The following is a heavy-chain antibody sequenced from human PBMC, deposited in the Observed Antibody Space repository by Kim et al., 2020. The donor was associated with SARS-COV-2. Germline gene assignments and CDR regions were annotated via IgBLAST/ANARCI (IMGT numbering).Heavy chain of an antibody. D-gene: IGHD4-17*01. J-gene: IGHJ4*02. CDR2: ISWDGKRT. CDR3: AKGVTNSGFDY. Sequence: GGSLRLSCAASGFTFSTSPMGWVRQAPGKGLEWVSRISWDGKRTYDAYSVKGRVTISSDKSKNTLYLHMNSLRVEDTAVYYCAKGVTNSGFDYWGQGTQVTVSS. CDR1: GFTFSTSP. V-gene: IGHV3-23*01.